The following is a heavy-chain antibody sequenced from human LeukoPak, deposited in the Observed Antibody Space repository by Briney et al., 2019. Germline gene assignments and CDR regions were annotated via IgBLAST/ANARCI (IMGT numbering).Heavy chain of an antibody. CDR2: IKSKTDGGTT. V-gene: IGHV3-15*01. CDR3: TTLQTTVVPTYFDY. CDR1: GFTFSNAW. D-gene: IGHD4-23*01. Sequence: GGSLRLSCAASGFTFSNAWMSWVRQAPGKGLEWVGRIKSKTDGGTTDYAAPVKGRFTISRDDSTNTLYLQMNSLKTEDTAVSYCTTLQTTVVPTYFDYWGQGTLVTVSS. J-gene: IGHJ4*02.